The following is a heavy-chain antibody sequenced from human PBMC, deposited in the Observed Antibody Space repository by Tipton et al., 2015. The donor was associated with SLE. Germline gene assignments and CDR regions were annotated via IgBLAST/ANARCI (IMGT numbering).Heavy chain of an antibody. CDR2: IYPGDSDT. J-gene: IGHJ5*02. CDR1: GYSFTSYW. D-gene: IGHD6-19*01. CDR3: ARHLKGGEQWLGNWFDP. Sequence: QSGPEVKKPGESLKISCKGSGYSFTSYWIGWVRQMPGKGLEWMGIIYPGDSDTRYSPSFQGQVTISADKSISTAYLQWSSLKASDTAMYYCARHLKGGEQWLGNWFDPWGQGTLVTVSS. V-gene: IGHV5-51*01.